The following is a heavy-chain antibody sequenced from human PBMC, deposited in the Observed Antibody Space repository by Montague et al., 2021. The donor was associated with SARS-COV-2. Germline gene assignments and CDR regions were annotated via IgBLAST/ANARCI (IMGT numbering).Heavy chain of an antibody. CDR2: TSYDGSHQ. CDR3: ARVYGSHWPPNYAMDV. J-gene: IGHJ6*02. D-gene: IGHD6-13*01. Sequence: SLRLSCAASAFTFTSYSLHWVRQAPGQGLEWVAITSYDGSHQYYAASVKGRFTISRDNSKNTVYLQMTSLRPEDTAVYYCARVYGSHWPPNYAMDVWSQGTTVTVSS. V-gene: IGHV3-30*04. CDR1: AFTFTSYS.